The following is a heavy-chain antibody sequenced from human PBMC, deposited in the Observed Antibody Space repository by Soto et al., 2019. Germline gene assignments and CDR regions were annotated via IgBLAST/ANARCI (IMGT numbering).Heavy chain of an antibody. CDR2: IYYSGST. V-gene: IGHV4-59*12. Sequence: SETLSLTCTVSGGSISSYYWSWIRQPPGKGLEWIGYIYYSGSTNYNPSLKSRVTTSVDTSKNQFSLKLSSVTAADTAVYYCARGPGYGGYCGSTSCYLIYYYYYGMDVWGQGTTVTVSS. J-gene: IGHJ6*02. CDR1: GGSISSYY. D-gene: IGHD2-2*01. CDR3: ARGPGYGGYCGSTSCYLIYYYYYGMDV.